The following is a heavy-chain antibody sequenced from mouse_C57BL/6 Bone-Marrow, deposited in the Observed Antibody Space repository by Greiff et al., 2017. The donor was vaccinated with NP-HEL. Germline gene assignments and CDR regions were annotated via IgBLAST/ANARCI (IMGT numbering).Heavy chain of an antibody. CDR1: GYTFTSYW. CDR2: IHPSDSDT. Sequence: QVQLQQPGAELVKPGASVKVSCKASGYTFTSYWMHWVKQRPGQGLEWIGRIHPSDSDTNYTQTFQGKATLTVDKSSSTAYMQRSSLTSEESAVYYCEILNYYGSSYDYWGQGTTLTVSS. J-gene: IGHJ2*01. CDR3: EILNYYGSSYDY. D-gene: IGHD1-1*01. V-gene: IGHV1-74*01.